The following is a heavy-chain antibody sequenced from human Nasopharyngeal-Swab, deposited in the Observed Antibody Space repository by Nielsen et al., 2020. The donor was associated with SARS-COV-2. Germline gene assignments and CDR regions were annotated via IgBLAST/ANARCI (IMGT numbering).Heavy chain of an antibody. J-gene: IGHJ5*02. D-gene: IGHD4-11*01. CDR2: ISGYNLDT. CDR3: ARIRLYNNYMGNWVDP. Sequence: ASVKVSCKTSGYTFNSFGINWVRQAPGQGLEWMGWISGYNLDTKYAQNFQDRVAMTIDTSTNTAYMELRSLTSDDTALYYCARIRLYNNYMGNWVDPWGQGTLVTVSS. V-gene: IGHV1-18*01. CDR1: GYTFNSFG.